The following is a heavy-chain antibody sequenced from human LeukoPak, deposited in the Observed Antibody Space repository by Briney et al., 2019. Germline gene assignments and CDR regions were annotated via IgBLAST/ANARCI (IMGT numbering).Heavy chain of an antibody. D-gene: IGHD6-19*01. CDR1: GYTFTSYG. CDR3: ARDHGGWYSDYYYYNGMDV. Sequence: ASVKVSCKASGYTFTSYGISWVRQAPGQGLEWMGWISAYNGNTNYAQKLQGRVTMTTDTSTSTAYMELRSLRSDDTAVYYCARDHGGWYSDYYYYNGMDVWGQGTTVTVSS. CDR2: ISAYNGNT. V-gene: IGHV1-18*01. J-gene: IGHJ6*02.